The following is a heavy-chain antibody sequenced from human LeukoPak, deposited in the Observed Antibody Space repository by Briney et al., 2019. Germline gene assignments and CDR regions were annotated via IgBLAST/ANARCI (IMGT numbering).Heavy chain of an antibody. D-gene: IGHD3-10*01. CDR1: GFTFSSYW. J-gene: IGHJ4*02. V-gene: IGHV3-7*01. CDR2: IKQDGSEK. Sequence: PGGSLRLSCAASGFTFSSYWMSWVRQAPGKGLEWVANIKQDGSEKYYVDSVKGRLTISRDNAKNSLYLQMNSLRAEDTAVYYCARARGGYGSGSYFDYWGQGTLVTVSS. CDR3: ARARGGYGSGSYFDY.